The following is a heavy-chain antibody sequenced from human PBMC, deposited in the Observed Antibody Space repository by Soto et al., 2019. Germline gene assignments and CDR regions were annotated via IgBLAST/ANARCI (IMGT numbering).Heavy chain of an antibody. V-gene: IGHV3-33*01. CDR3: ARASLTDYGDYVDYFDY. D-gene: IGHD4-17*01. J-gene: IGHJ4*02. CDR2: IWYDGSNK. CDR1: GFTFSSYG. Sequence: GGSLRLSCAASGFTFSSYGMHWVRQAPGKGLEWVAVIWYDGSNKYYADSVKGRFTISRDNSKNTLYLQMNSLRAEDTAVYYCARASLTDYGDYVDYFDYWGQGTLVTVSS.